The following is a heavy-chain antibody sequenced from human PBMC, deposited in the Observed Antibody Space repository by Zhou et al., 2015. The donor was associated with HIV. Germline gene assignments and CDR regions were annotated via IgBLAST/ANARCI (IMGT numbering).Heavy chain of an antibody. Sequence: QVQLVQSGAEVKKPGSSVEVSCKVSGGTFSSHGISWVRQAPGQGLEWVGEIIPIFGAADYAQNFKGRVTITADRSTSTAYMELSRLRSEDAAVYYCATSSGKYDFAFDVWGQGTRLIVSS. CDR1: GGTFSSHG. V-gene: IGHV1-69*06. J-gene: IGHJ3*01. D-gene: IGHD3-22*01. CDR2: IIPIFGAA. CDR3: ATSSGKYDFAFDV.